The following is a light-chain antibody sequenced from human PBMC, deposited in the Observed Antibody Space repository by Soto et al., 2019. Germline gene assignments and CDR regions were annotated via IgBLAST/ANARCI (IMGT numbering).Light chain of an antibody. CDR2: EDS. Sequence: QSALTQPASVSGSPGQSITISCTGTSSDIGGYNYVSWYQQHPGKAPKLLIYEDSNRPSGVSNRFSGSKSGNTASLTISGLQAEDEADYYCSSYTSSNTRYVFGTGTKLTVL. V-gene: IGLV2-14*01. CDR1: SSDIGGYNY. J-gene: IGLJ1*01. CDR3: SSYTSSNTRYV.